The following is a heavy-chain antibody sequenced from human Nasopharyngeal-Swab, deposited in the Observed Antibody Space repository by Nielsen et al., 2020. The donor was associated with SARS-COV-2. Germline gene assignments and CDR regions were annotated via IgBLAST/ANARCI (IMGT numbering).Heavy chain of an antibody. J-gene: IGHJ4*02. CDR1: GFTFGDYA. V-gene: IGHV3-49*04. D-gene: IGHD3-10*01. CDR3: TGALWFGELLRFDY. CDR2: IRSKVYGGTT. Sequence: GESLKISCTASGFTFGDYAMSWVRQAPGKGLEWVGFIRSKVYGGTTEYAAPVKGRFTISRDDSKSIAYLQMNSLKTEDTAVYYCTGALWFGELLRFDYWGQGTLVTVSS.